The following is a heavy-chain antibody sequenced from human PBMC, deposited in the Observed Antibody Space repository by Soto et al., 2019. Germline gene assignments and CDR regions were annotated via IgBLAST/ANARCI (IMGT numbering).Heavy chain of an antibody. Sequence: QVQLVESGGGVVQPGRSLRLSCAASGFTFSSYGMHWVRQAPGKGQEWVAVIWYNGSNKYYSDSVKGRFTISRDNSKNTLYLQMNSLRAEDTAVYYCARAWYFYDSSGYYYGDYWGQGTLVTVSS. D-gene: IGHD3-22*01. V-gene: IGHV3-33*01. CDR3: ARAWYFYDSSGYYYGDY. CDR1: GFTFSSYG. CDR2: IWYNGSNK. J-gene: IGHJ4*02.